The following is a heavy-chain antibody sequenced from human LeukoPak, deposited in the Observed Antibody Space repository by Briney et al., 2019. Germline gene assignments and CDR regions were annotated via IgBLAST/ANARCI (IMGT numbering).Heavy chain of an antibody. CDR2: IWYDGSNK. J-gene: IGHJ4*02. Sequence: PGGSLRLSCAASGFTFSSYGMHWVRQAPGKGLDWVAVIWYDGSNKYYADAVKGRFTISRDNSKNTLYPQMNSLRAEDTAVYYCATRGAYCGGDCYSDFDYWGQGTLVTVSS. CDR3: ATRGAYCGGDCYSDFDY. D-gene: IGHD2-21*02. CDR1: GFTFSSYG. V-gene: IGHV3-33*01.